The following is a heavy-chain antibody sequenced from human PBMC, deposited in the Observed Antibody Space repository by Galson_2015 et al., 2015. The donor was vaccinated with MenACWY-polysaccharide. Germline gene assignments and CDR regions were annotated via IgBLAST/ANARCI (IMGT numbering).Heavy chain of an antibody. J-gene: IGHJ5*02. CDR1: GFTFSGSA. Sequence: SLRLSCAASGFTFSGSAMRWVRQASGRGLEWVGRIRSKADSYATAYAASVKGRFTISRDDSKNTAYLQMNRLKTEDTAVYHCTRLVLGYCSSTSCYPQYNWFDPWGQGTLVTVSS. CDR2: IRSKADSYAT. CDR3: TRLVLGYCSSTSCYPQYNWFDP. V-gene: IGHV3-73*01. D-gene: IGHD2-2*01.